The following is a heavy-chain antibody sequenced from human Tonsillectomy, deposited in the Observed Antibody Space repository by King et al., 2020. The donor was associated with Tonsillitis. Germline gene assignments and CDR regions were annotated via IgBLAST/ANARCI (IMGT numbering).Heavy chain of an antibody. V-gene: IGHV3-49*05. Sequence: VQLVESGGGLVNPGRSLRLSCTASGFTFGDYAMSWFRQAPGKGLEWVGFIRSKAYGGTTEYAASVKGRFTISRDDSKSIAYLQMNSLKTEDTAVYYCTRDILTGYYIFDYWGQGTLVTVSS. D-gene: IGHD3-9*01. CDR3: TRDILTGYYIFDY. J-gene: IGHJ4*02. CDR2: IRSKAYGGTT. CDR1: GFTFGDYA.